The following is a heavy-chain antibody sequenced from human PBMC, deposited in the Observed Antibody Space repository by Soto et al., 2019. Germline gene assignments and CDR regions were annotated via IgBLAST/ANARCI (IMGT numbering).Heavy chain of an antibody. D-gene: IGHD3-22*01. CDR2: ISGSGGST. V-gene: IGHV3-23*01. CDR1: GFTFSSYA. CDR3: AKAATIYYDSSGYFDY. Sequence: GGSLRLSCAASGFTFSSYAMSWVRQAPGKGLEWVSAISGSGGSTYYADSVKGRFTISRDNSKNTLYLQMNSLRAEDTAVYYCAKAATIYYDSSGYFDYWGQGTLVTVSS. J-gene: IGHJ4*02.